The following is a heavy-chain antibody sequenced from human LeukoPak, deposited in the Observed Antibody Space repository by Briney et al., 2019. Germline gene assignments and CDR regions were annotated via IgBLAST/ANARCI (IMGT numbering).Heavy chain of an antibody. CDR3: ARGGYSSGWRSYDFDY. Sequence: PSETLSLTCTVSGYSISSGYYWGWIRQPPGKGLEWIGSIYHSGSTYYNPSLKSRVTISVDTSKNQFSLKLSSVTAADTAVYYCARGGYSSGWRSYDFDYWGQGTLVTVSS. J-gene: IGHJ4*02. V-gene: IGHV4-38-2*02. D-gene: IGHD6-19*01. CDR1: GYSISSGYY. CDR2: IYHSGST.